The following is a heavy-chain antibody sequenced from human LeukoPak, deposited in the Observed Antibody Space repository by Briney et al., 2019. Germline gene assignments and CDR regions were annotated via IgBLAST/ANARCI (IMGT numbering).Heavy chain of an antibody. CDR2: IHHGGST. V-gene: IGHV4-39*07. CDR3: ARDETLTALFDY. CDR1: GGSISSSSYH. J-gene: IGHJ4*02. Sequence: SDTLSLTCTVSGGSISSSSYHWAWIRQSPGKGLEWIGSIHHGGSTYYNPPLKSRLTISVDTSKTQFSLKVPSVTAADSDVYYCARDETLTALFDYWGQGTLVTVSS.